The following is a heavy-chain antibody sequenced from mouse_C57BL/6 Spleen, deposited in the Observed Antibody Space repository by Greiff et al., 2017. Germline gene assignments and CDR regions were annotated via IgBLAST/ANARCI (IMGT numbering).Heavy chain of an antibody. D-gene: IGHD2-4*01. V-gene: IGHV3-8*01. CDR3: ARSPYDYGAWFAY. Sequence: EVHLVESGPGLAKPSQTLSLTCSVTGYSITSDYWNWIRKFPGNKLEYMGYIRYSGSTYSTPSLKSRISTTRDTSKNQYYLQLNSVTTEDTATYYCARSPYDYGAWFAYWGQGTLVTVSA. J-gene: IGHJ3*01. CDR1: GYSITSDY. CDR2: IRYSGST.